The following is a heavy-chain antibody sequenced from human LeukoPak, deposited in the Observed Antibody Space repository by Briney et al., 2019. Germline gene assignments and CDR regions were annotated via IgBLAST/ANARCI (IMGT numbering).Heavy chain of an antibody. CDR3: AREYAGQQLNNWFDP. V-gene: IGHV3-53*01. D-gene: IGHD6-13*01. CDR1: GFTVSSNY. Sequence: GGSLRLSCAASGFTVSSNYMSWVRQAPGKGLEWVSVIYSGGSTYYADSVKGRFTISRDNSKNTLYLQMNSLRAEDTAVYYCAREYAGQQLNNWFDPWGQGTLVTVSS. J-gene: IGHJ5*02. CDR2: IYSGGST.